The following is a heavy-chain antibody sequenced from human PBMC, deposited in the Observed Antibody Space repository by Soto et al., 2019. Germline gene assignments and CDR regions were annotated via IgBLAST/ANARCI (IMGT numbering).Heavy chain of an antibody. Sequence: EVQLVESGGGLVQPGGSLRLSCAASGFAFSDSRMHWVRQAPGKGLEWVSYMSSTGSTIYYADSVKGRFAISRDNAKNSLYLQMKSLRDEDTAVYFCAREAPYIRGQYADAFDVWGQGTMVTVSS. CDR1: GFAFSDSR. D-gene: IGHD3-3*02. J-gene: IGHJ3*01. CDR2: MSSTGSTI. CDR3: AREAPYIRGQYADAFDV. V-gene: IGHV3-48*02.